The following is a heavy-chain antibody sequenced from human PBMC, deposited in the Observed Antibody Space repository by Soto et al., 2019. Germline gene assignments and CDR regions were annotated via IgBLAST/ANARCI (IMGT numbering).Heavy chain of an antibody. CDR3: ARLEMATDYDY. CDR1: GFTFSSYA. J-gene: IGHJ4*02. D-gene: IGHD5-12*01. V-gene: IGHV3-23*01. Sequence: GTLRLSCTASGFTFSSYAMSWVRQAPGKGLEWVSAISGSGGSTYYADSVKVRFTISRDNSKNTLYLQMNSLRAEDTAVYYCARLEMATDYDYWGQGTLVTVYS. CDR2: ISGSGGST.